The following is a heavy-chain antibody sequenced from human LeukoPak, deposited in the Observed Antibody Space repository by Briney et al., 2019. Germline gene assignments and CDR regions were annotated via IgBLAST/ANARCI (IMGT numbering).Heavy chain of an antibody. CDR1: GFTFSTYG. J-gene: IGHJ3*02. CDR2: ISSSGSTI. V-gene: IGHV3-48*04. D-gene: IGHD2-21*02. Sequence: GGSLRLSCAASGFTFSTYGMDWVRQAPGKGLEGVSYISSSGSTIYYADSVKGRFTISRDNAKNSLYLQMNSLTVEDTAGYYCTSTAPRTKFAFDIWGQGTMVTVSS. CDR3: TSTAPRTKFAFDI.